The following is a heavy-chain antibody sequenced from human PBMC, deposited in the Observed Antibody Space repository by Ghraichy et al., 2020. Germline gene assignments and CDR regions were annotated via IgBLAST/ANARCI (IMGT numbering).Heavy chain of an antibody. J-gene: IGHJ4*02. CDR2: INPNSGGT. CDR3: ARDRSPHYYGSGSYDY. CDR1: GYTFTGYY. D-gene: IGHD3-10*01. V-gene: IGHV1-2*02. Sequence: ASVKVSCKASGYTFTGYYMHWVRQAPGQGLEWMGWINPNSGGTNYAQKFQGRVTMTRDTSISTAYMELSRLRSDDTAVYYCARDRSPHYYGSGSYDYWGQGTLVTVSS.